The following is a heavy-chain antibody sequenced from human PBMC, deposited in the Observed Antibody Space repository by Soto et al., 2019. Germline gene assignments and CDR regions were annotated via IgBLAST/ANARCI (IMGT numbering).Heavy chain of an antibody. CDR3: ARGLGLSITIFGVVPSYNWFDP. V-gene: IGHV1-8*01. CDR2: MNPNSGNT. D-gene: IGHD3-3*01. CDR1: GYTFTSYD. Sequence: ASVKVSCKASGYTFTSYDINWVRQATGQGLEWMGWMNPNSGNTGYAQKFQGRVTMTRNTSISTAYMELSSLRSEDTAVYYCARGLGLSITIFGVVPSYNWFDPRGQGTLVTVSS. J-gene: IGHJ5*02.